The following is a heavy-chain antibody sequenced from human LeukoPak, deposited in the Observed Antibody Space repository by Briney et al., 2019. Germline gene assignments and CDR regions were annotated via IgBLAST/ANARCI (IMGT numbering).Heavy chain of an antibody. CDR2: ISSSSSYI. Sequence: GGSLRLSCAASGFTFSSYSMNWVRQAPGKGLEWVSSISSSSSYIYYAHSVKGRFTISRDNAKNSLYLQMNSLRAEDTAVYYCARAVVGATWWNWFDPWGQGALVTVSS. CDR3: ARAVVGATWWNWFDP. J-gene: IGHJ5*02. CDR1: GFTFSSYS. V-gene: IGHV3-21*04. D-gene: IGHD1-26*01.